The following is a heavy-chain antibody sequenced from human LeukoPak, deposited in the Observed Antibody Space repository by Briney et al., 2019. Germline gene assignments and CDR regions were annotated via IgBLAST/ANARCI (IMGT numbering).Heavy chain of an antibody. J-gene: IGHJ6*03. CDR2: INPNSGGT. Sequence: ASVKVSCKASGYTFTGYYMHWVRQALGQGLEWMGWINPNSGGTNYAQKFQGRVTMTRDTSISTAYMELSRLRSDDTAVYYCARGRGYDSSWGYYYYYMDVWGKGTTVTISS. CDR3: ARGRGYDSSWGYYYYYMDV. V-gene: IGHV1-2*02. CDR1: GYTFTGYY. D-gene: IGHD3-22*01.